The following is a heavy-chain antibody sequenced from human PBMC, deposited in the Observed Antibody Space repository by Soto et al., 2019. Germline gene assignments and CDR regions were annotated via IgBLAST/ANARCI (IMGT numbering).Heavy chain of an antibody. CDR2: IYWDDDK. Sequence: QITLKESGPTLVKPTQTLTLTCTFSGFSLSTSGVGVGWIRQPPGKALEWLALIYWDDDKRYSPSLKSRLTITKDTSKNQVVLTTTNMDPVDTATYYCAHTVGVCSGGSCYSFDYWGQGTLVTVSS. CDR3: AHTVGVCSGGSCYSFDY. D-gene: IGHD2-15*01. J-gene: IGHJ4*02. CDR1: GFSLSTSGVG. V-gene: IGHV2-5*02.